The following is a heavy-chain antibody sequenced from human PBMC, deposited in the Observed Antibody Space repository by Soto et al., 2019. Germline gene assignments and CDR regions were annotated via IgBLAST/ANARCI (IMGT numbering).Heavy chain of an antibody. D-gene: IGHD3-22*01. Sequence: QVQLVQSGAEVKKPGASVKVSCKASGYTFTSYGISWVRQAPGQGLEWMGWISAYNGNTNYAQKLQGRVTMTTDTSTSTADMELRSLRSDDTAVYYCARDETMIVVASFGMDVWGQGTTVTVSS. V-gene: IGHV1-18*01. CDR3: ARDETMIVVASFGMDV. J-gene: IGHJ6*02. CDR1: GYTFTSYG. CDR2: ISAYNGNT.